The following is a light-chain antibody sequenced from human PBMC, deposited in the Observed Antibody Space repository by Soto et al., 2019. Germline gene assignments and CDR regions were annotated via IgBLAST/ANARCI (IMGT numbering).Light chain of an antibody. CDR1: SSDVGAYNY. CDR2: EVT. V-gene: IGLV2-8*02. J-gene: IGLJ1*01. Sequence: QSALTQPPSASRSPGQSVTISCTGTSSDVGAYNYVSWYQQHPGEAPKLLIYEVTKRPSGVPDRFSGSKSGNTASLTVSGLQADDEAEYYCCSNAGSHYYVFGTGTKLTV. CDR3: CSNAGSHYYV.